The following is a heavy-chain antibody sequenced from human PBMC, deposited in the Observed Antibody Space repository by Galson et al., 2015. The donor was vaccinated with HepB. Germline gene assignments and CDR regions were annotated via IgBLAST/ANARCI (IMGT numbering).Heavy chain of an antibody. Sequence: SVKVSCKASGYTFTTYFMHWLRQAPGQGLEWMGIINPSGSHTSYAQKFQGRITMTRDTSTSTVYMEMSSLRSYDTAVYYCARRRGVWGGRSSLQGNYFDYWGQGTQVTVAS. CDR1: GYTFTTYF. CDR3: ARRRGVWGGRSSLQGNYFDY. CDR2: INPSGSHT. V-gene: IGHV1-46*03. D-gene: IGHD3-16*01. J-gene: IGHJ4*02.